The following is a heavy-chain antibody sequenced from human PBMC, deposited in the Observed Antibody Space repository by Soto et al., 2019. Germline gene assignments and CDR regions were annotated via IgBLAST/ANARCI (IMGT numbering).Heavy chain of an antibody. Sequence: QVQLVQSGAEVKKPGASVKVSCKASGYTFTSYYMHWVRQAPGQGLEWMGIINPSGGSTSYAQKFQGRVTMTRDTSTSTVYMELSSLRSEDTAVYYCARDPCGGDCYSQGANWFDPWGQGTLVIVSS. CDR2: INPSGGST. CDR3: ARDPCGGDCYSQGANWFDP. V-gene: IGHV1-46*01. CDR1: GYTFTSYY. J-gene: IGHJ5*02. D-gene: IGHD2-21*02.